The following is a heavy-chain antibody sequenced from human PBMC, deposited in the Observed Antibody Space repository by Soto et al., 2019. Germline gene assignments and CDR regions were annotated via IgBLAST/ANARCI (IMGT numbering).Heavy chain of an antibody. V-gene: IGHV4-4*02. CDR1: GGSISSSNW. Sequence: PSETLSLTCAVSGGSISSSNWWSWVRQPPGKGLEWIGEIYHSGSTNYNPSLKSRVTTSVDKSKNQFSLKLSSVTAADTAVYYCARDTRVFRASKIYGMDVWGQGTTVTVSS. CDR3: ARDTRVFRASKIYGMDV. J-gene: IGHJ6*02. D-gene: IGHD3-10*01. CDR2: IYHSGST.